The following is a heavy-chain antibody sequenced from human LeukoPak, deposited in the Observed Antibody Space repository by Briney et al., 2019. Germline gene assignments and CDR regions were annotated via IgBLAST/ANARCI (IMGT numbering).Heavy chain of an antibody. Sequence: ASVKVSCTASGYTFTSYGISWVRQAPGQGLEWMGWICAYNGNTNYAQKLQGRVTMTTDTSTSTAYMELRSLRSDDTAVYYCARSLYYYDSSGYHDAFDIWGQGTMVTVSS. CDR1: GYTFTSYG. CDR3: ARSLYYYDSSGYHDAFDI. J-gene: IGHJ3*02. V-gene: IGHV1-18*01. CDR2: ICAYNGNT. D-gene: IGHD3-22*01.